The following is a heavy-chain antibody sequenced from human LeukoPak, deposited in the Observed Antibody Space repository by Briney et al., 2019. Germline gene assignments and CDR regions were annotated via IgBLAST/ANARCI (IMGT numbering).Heavy chain of an antibody. CDR1: GGSISSYY. D-gene: IGHD4-17*01. V-gene: IGHV4-59*08. J-gene: IGHJ4*02. CDR3: ARLKYGDYGLYYFDY. CDR2: IYYSTT. Sequence: SETLSLTCTVSGGSISSYYWSWIRQPPGKGLEAIGYIYYSTTNYHPSLKSRVTISVDTSKNQFSLKLSSVTAADTAVYYCARLKYGDYGLYYFDYWGQGTLVTVSS.